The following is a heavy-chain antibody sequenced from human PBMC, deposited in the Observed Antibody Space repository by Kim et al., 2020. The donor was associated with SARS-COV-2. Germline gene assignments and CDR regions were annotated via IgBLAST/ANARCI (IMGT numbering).Heavy chain of an antibody. Sequence: GGSLRLSCAASGFTFSSYWMHWVRQAPGKGLVWVSRINSDGSSTSYADSVKGRFTISRDNTKNTLYLQMNSLRAEDTAVYYCAILEYSSSPPSFDYWGQGTLVTVSS. CDR3: AILEYSSSPPSFDY. J-gene: IGHJ4*02. CDR2: INSDGSST. CDR1: GFTFSSYW. D-gene: IGHD6-6*01. V-gene: IGHV3-74*01.